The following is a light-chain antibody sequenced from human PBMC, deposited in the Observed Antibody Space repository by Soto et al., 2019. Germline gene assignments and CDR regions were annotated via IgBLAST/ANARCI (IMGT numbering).Light chain of an antibody. V-gene: IGKV3-20*01. CDR2: DAS. J-gene: IGKJ3*01. Sequence: EIVLTQSPGTLSLSPGERATLSCRASQSVSNNYLAWYQQKPGQAPRLLIHDASSRATGIPDRFSGSGSGTDFTLTISSREPEDFAVYYCQQHVGSPFTFGPGTKVEIE. CDR3: QQHVGSPFT. CDR1: QSVSNNY.